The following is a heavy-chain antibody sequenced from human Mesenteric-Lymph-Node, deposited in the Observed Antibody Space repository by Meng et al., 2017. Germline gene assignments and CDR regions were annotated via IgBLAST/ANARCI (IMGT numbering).Heavy chain of an antibody. CDR3: ARGRGGGPDVFDI. Sequence: GESLKISCAASGFTVSSNYMSWVRQAPGKGLEWVSVIYSDGSTYYADSVKGRFTISRDNSKNTVFLQMNGLGAEETAVYYCARGRGGGPDVFDIWGQGTMVTVSS. V-gene: IGHV3-53*01. CDR2: IYSDGST. J-gene: IGHJ3*02. D-gene: IGHD3-10*01. CDR1: GFTVSSNY.